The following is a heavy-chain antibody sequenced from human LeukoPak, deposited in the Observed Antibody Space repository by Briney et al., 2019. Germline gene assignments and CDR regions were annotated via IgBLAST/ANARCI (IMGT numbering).Heavy chain of an antibody. D-gene: IGHD5-18*01. CDR2: INHSGST. CDR3: ARGKYKRVYSYGNFDY. V-gene: IGHV4-34*01. CDR1: GGSFTGYY. J-gene: IGHJ4*02. Sequence: SQSLSLTRAVYGGSFTGYYGRWIRQPPTRGRGWMGEINHSGSTNYNPTLNGRVTISVDTSKNHFYRKLSSVTAADSAVYYCARGKYKRVYSYGNFDYWGQGTLVTVSS.